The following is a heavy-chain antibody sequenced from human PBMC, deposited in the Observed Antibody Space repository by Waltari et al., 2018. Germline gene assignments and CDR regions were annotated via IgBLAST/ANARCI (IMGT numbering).Heavy chain of an antibody. J-gene: IGHJ3*02. CDR1: GYTLPDLS. D-gene: IGHD3-16*01. V-gene: IGHV1-24*01. Sequence: QVQLVQSGAEVKKPGPSVKVSCKVSGYTLPDLSVHWVRQAPGKGLEWMGGFDPEDADTIYAQKFQGRVTMTEDTSTDTAYMELSSLRSEDTAVYYCATGGAPPEGAFDIWGQGTMVTVSS. CDR2: FDPEDADT. CDR3: ATGGAPPEGAFDI.